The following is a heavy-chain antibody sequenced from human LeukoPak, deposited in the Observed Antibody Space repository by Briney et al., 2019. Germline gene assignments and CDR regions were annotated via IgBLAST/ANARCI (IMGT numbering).Heavy chain of an antibody. J-gene: IGHJ5*02. Sequence: SETLSLTCAVYGGSFSGYYWSWIRQPPGKGLEWIGEINHSGSTNYNPSLKSRVTISADTSKNQFSLKLSSVTAADTAVYYCARSGLLWFGEPEESPYNWFDPWGQGTLVTVSS. D-gene: IGHD3-10*01. V-gene: IGHV4-34*01. CDR1: GGSFSGYY. CDR2: INHSGST. CDR3: ARSGLLWFGEPEESPYNWFDP.